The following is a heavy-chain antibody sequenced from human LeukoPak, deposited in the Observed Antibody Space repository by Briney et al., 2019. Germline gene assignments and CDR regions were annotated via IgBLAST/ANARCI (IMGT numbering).Heavy chain of an antibody. V-gene: IGHV3-23*01. Sequence: GESLKISCAASGFTFSSYAMSWVRQAPGKGLEWVSAISGSGGSTYYADSVKGRFTISRDNSKNTLYLQMNSLRAEDTAVYYCAKAYPLLWFGELWLAYWGQGTLVTVSS. J-gene: IGHJ4*02. CDR1: GFTFSSYA. D-gene: IGHD3-10*01. CDR2: ISGSGGST. CDR3: AKAYPLLWFGELWLAY.